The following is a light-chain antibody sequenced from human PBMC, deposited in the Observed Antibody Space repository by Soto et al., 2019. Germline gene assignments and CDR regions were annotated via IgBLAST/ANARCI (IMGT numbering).Light chain of an antibody. V-gene: IGLV1-51*01. CDR2: DNS. CDR1: SSNIPYQF. Sequence: QYVLAQSPSVSAAPGQRVTISCSGSSSNIPYQFVSWYKQFPGMAPTLLIYDNSRLPSGVPDRFSATKSGPSATLDIAGLQTADEAVYYCASWDSDLDGFVFGPGTKLTVL. J-gene: IGLJ1*01. CDR3: ASWDSDLDGFV.